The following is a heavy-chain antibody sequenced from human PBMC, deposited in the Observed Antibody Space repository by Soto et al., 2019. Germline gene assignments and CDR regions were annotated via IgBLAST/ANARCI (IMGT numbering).Heavy chain of an antibody. Sequence: QLQLQESGPGLVKPSETLSLTCTVSGGSISSSSYYWGWIRQPPGKGLEWIGSIYYSGSTYYNPSFKCRVTIAVDTSKNQFSLKLSSVTAADPAVYYCASPRVAGSRRDYWGQGTLVTVSS. D-gene: IGHD6-19*01. CDR2: IYYSGST. CDR3: ASPRVAGSRRDY. V-gene: IGHV4-39*01. CDR1: GGSISSSSYY. J-gene: IGHJ4*02.